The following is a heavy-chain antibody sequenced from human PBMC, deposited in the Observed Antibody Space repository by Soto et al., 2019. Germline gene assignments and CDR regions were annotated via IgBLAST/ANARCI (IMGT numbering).Heavy chain of an antibody. Sequence: VQLVESGGGVVQPGGSLRLSCAASGFTFGIHGMHWVRQAPGKGLEWVALISYDGSNKWYADSVQGRFTLSRDNSKNTLFLQMNSLRAEDTAVYYCARYVSGSLFDYWGQGTLVTVSS. CDR2: ISYDGSNK. CDR3: ARYVSGSLFDY. D-gene: IGHD3-10*01. V-gene: IGHV3-30*03. J-gene: IGHJ4*02. CDR1: GFTFGIHG.